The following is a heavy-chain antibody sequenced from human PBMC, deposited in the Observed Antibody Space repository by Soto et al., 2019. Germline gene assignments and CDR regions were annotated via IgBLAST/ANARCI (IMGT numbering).Heavy chain of an antibody. CDR3: AGGGHVVVVTAAFDY. D-gene: IGHD2-21*02. J-gene: IGHJ4*02. CDR2: VNPSGGHT. Sequence: QVQLMQSGAEVKKPGASVKVSCKASGDTFTNYYIHWVRQAPGQGLEWMGTVNPSGGHTTYSQNFLGRVTMTRDTSTSTLYMELTSRTSDDTAVYYCAGGGHVVVVTAAFDYWGQGTLVTLSS. V-gene: IGHV1-46*01. CDR1: GDTFTNYY.